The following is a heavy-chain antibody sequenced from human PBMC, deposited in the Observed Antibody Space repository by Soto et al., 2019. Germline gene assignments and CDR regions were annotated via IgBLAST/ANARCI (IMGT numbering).Heavy chain of an antibody. J-gene: IGHJ5*02. V-gene: IGHV3-30*18. D-gene: IGHD5-12*01. Sequence: QVLLVESGGGVVQPGGSLTLSCVGSGFTFNSHGMHWFRQAPGKGLEWVAVISYDGSNKYYEESVKGRFTISRDNSRNTVYLQLNSLRAEDTALYYCAQDRTAILAEVSWLESWGQGTLVTVSA. CDR2: ISYDGSNK. CDR1: GFTFNSHG. CDR3: AQDRTAILAEVSWLES.